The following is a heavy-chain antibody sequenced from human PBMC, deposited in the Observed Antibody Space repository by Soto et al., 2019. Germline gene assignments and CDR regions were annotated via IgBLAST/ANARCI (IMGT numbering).Heavy chain of an antibody. D-gene: IGHD1-26*01. J-gene: IGHJ6*02. Sequence: QVQLVQSGAEVKKPGSSVKVSCKASGGMFSSYAIIWVRQGPGQGLEWMGGIIPMFGTANYAQKFQGRVTIPADESPSTAYMELSSLRSEDTALYYCARSSGIEGYYYGMDVWGQGTTVTVSS. CDR2: IIPMFGTA. CDR3: ARSSGIEGYYYGMDV. CDR1: GGMFSSYA. V-gene: IGHV1-69*12.